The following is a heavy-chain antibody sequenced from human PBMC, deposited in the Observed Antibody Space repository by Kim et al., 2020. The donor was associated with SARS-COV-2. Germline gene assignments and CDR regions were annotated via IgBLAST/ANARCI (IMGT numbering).Heavy chain of an antibody. D-gene: IGHD4-17*01. Sequence: GGSLRLSCAASGFTFSSYSMNWVRQAPGKGLEWVSSISSSSSYIYYADSVKGRFTISRDNAKKSLYLQMNSLRAEDTAVYYCARDAARGYGDYNDAFDIWGQGTMVTVSS. V-gene: IGHV3-21*01. CDR2: ISSSSSYI. J-gene: IGHJ3*02. CDR1: GFTFSSYS. CDR3: ARDAARGYGDYNDAFDI.